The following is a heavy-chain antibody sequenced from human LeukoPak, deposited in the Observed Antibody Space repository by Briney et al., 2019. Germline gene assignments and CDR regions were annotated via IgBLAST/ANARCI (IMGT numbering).Heavy chain of an antibody. V-gene: IGHV4-31*03. D-gene: IGHD6-13*01. Sequence: SETLSLTCTASGGSISSGGYYWSWIRQHPGKGLEWIGYIYYSGSTYYNPSLKSRVTISVDTSKNQFSLKLSSVTAADTAVYYCARGRYSSSWSTSKAMLDYWGQGTLVTVSS. J-gene: IGHJ4*02. CDR2: IYYSGST. CDR1: GGSISSGGYY. CDR3: ARGRYSSSWSTSKAMLDY.